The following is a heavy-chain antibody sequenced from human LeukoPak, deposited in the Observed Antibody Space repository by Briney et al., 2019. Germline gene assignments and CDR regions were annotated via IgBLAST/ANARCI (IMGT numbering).Heavy chain of an antibody. J-gene: IGHJ4*02. Sequence: GGSLRLSCAASELTFSSYPMSWVRQAPGKGLEWVSAISGSGNYTYCADSVEGRFTISRDNSKNTLYLQMNNLRAEDTAVYYCAKVVWEVTTNYRGQGTLVAVSS. CDR1: ELTFSSYP. CDR3: AKVVWEVTTNY. D-gene: IGHD4-17*01. CDR2: ISGSGNYT. V-gene: IGHV3-23*01.